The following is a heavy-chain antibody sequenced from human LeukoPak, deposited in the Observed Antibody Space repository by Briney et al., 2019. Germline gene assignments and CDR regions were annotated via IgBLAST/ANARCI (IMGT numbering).Heavy chain of an antibody. CDR3: ARGGYYDILTAEYFQH. Sequence: AGGSLRLSCAVSGFTFSSYSMKWVRQAPGKGLEWVSYISSSSSTTYYADSVKGRFTISRDNAKNSLFLQMNSLRADDTAAYYCARGGYYDILTAEYFQHWGQGTLVTVSS. J-gene: IGHJ1*01. D-gene: IGHD3-9*01. V-gene: IGHV3-48*01. CDR1: GFTFSSYS. CDR2: ISSSSSTT.